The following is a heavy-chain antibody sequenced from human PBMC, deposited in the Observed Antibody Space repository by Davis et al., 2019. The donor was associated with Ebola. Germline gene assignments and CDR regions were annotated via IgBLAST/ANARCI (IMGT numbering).Heavy chain of an antibody. CDR1: GFTFDDYT. CDR3: ARVSTDSNYYGFDHYYYGVDV. CDR2: ISWDGGST. J-gene: IGHJ6*02. Sequence: GESLKISCAASGFTFDDYTMHWVRQAPGKGLEWVSLISWDGGSTYYADSVKGRFTIPRDNSKNTLYLQMNSLRAEDTAVYYCARVSTDSNYYGFDHYYYGVDVWGQGTTVTVSS. D-gene: IGHD4-11*01. V-gene: IGHV3-43*01.